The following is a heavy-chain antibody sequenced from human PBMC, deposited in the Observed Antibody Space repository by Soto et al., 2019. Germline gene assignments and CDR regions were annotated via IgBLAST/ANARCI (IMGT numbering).Heavy chain of an antibody. D-gene: IGHD1-20*01. CDR1: GGTFSSYA. CDR2: IIPIFGTA. V-gene: IGHV1-69*05. J-gene: IGHJ4*02. CDR3: ATVHNTSRSFDS. Sequence: GASVKVSCKASGGTFSSYAISWVRQAPGQGLEWMGGIIPIFGTANYAQKFQGRFTVSRDNSKNTLDLQMSSLRAEDTAVYYCATVHNTSRSFDSWGQGTLVTVSS.